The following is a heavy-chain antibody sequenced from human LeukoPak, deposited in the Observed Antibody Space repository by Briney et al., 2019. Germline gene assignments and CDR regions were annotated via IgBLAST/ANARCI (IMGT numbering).Heavy chain of an antibody. Sequence: PGGSLRLSCAASGFTFSSYAMSWVRQAPGKGLEWVGRIRSKSDGGATDYAAPVKGRFTISRDDSKTTLFLQMNSLKTEDTAVYYCTAGFSSGWDGGFDSWGQGTLVTVSS. CDR1: GFTFSSYA. CDR3: TAGFSSGWDGGFDS. V-gene: IGHV3-15*01. CDR2: IRSKSDGGAT. J-gene: IGHJ4*02. D-gene: IGHD6-19*01.